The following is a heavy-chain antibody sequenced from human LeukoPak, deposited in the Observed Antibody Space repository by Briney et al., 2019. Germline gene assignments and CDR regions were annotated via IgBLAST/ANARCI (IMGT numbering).Heavy chain of an antibody. J-gene: IGHJ6*02. V-gene: IGHV4-34*01. CDR2: INHSGST. CDR3: ARSVGAAAGAYYYYYGMDV. D-gene: IGHD6-13*01. Sequence: PSETLSLTCAVYGGSFSGYYWSWIRQPPGKGLEWIGEINHSGSTNYNPSLKSRVTISVDTSKNQFSLKLSSVTAADTAVYYCARSVGAAAGAYYYYYGMDVWGQGTTVTVSS. CDR1: GGSFSGYY.